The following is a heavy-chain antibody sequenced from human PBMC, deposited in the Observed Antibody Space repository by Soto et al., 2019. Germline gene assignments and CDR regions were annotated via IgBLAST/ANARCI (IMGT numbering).Heavy chain of an antibody. CDR2: ISWNSGSI. D-gene: IGHD3-22*01. V-gene: IGHV3-9*01. Sequence: GGSLRLSCTASGFTFDDYAMHWVRQAPGKGLEWVSGISWNSGSIGYADSVKGRFTISRDNAKNSLYLQMNSLRAEDTALYYCAKEYYYDSSGYPPAFDIWGQGTMVTVSS. CDR1: GFTFDDYA. J-gene: IGHJ3*02. CDR3: AKEYYYDSSGYPPAFDI.